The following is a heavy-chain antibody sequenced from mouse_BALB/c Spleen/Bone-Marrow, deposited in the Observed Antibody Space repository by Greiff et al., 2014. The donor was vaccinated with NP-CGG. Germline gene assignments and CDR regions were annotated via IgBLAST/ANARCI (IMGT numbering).Heavy chain of an antibody. CDR1: GFNIKDYY. CDR2: IDPENGDT. Sequence: VQLQQSGAELVRSGASVKLSCTASGFNIKDYYMHWVKQRPELGLEWIGWIDPENGDTEYAPKSQGKATMTADTSSNTAYLQLSSLTSEDTAVYYCNARGDYDFDYFDYWGQGTTLTVSS. D-gene: IGHD2-4*01. J-gene: IGHJ2*01. V-gene: IGHV14-4*02. CDR3: NARGDYDFDYFDY.